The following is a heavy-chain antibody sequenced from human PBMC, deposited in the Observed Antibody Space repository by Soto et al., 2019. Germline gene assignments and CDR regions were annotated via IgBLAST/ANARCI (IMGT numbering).Heavy chain of an antibody. CDR1: GGSISSYY. D-gene: IGHD6-13*01. J-gene: IGHJ6*02. CDR3: AASKPSGIAAAGKNYYYGMDV. V-gene: IGHV4-59*01. CDR2: IYYSGST. Sequence: SETLSLTCTVSGGSISSYYWSWIRQPPGKGLERIGYIYYSGSTNYNPSLKSRVTISVDTSKNQFSLKLSSVTAADTAVYYCAASKPSGIAAAGKNYYYGMDVWGQGTTVTVSS.